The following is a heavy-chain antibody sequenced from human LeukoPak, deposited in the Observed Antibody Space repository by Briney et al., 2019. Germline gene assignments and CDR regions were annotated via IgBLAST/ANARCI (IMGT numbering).Heavy chain of an antibody. J-gene: IGHJ6*03. V-gene: IGHV1-2*02. CDR3: ARSTSYHGMLYYYYMDV. CDR1: GYTFTGYY. CDR2: INPNSGGT. Sequence: ASVKVSCKASGYTFTGYYMHWVRQAPGQGLEWMGWINPNSGGTNYAQKFQGRVTMTRDTSISTAYMELSRLRSDDTAVYYCARSTSYHGMLYYYYMDVWGKGTTVTISS. D-gene: IGHD2-2*01.